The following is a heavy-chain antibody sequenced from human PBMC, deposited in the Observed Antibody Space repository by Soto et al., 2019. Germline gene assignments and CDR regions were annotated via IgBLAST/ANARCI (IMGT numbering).Heavy chain of an antibody. CDR2: ISGSGATT. D-gene: IGHD3-22*01. Sequence: GGSLRLSCAASGFNFNNYAMSWVRQAPGKGLEWVSAISGSGATTYDADSVKGRFTSSRDNSKNTLYLQINSPRDEGTAVYYCARASRNYYDISGYLSYFAYWGQGTLVPVSS. CDR1: GFNFNNYA. J-gene: IGHJ4*02. CDR3: ARASRNYYDISGYLSYFAY. V-gene: IGHV3-23*01.